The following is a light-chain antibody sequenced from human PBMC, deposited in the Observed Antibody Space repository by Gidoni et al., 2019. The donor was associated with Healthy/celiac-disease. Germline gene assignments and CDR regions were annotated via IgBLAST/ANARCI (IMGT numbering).Light chain of an antibody. CDR1: QSISSY. CDR2: AAS. J-gene: IGKJ2*01. Sequence: DIQMTQSTSYLSASVGDRDTITCRASQSISSYLNWYQQKPGQAPKRLIYAASSLQSGFPSRFSGSGSGTDFTLTISSLQPEDFATYYCPQSYSTRPMYTFGQGTQLEIK. V-gene: IGKV1-39*01. CDR3: PQSYSTRPMYT.